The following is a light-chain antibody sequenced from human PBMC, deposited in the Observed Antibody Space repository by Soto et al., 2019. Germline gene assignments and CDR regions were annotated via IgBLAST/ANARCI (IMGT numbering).Light chain of an antibody. CDR1: QSVSSSY. CDR3: QQYGSSPT. Sequence: EIVLTQSPGTLSLSPGARATLSCRASQSVSSSYLAWYQQKPGQAPRLLIYGASSRATGIPDRFSGSGSGTDFTLAISRLEPEDFEVYYCQQYGSSPTFGHGTKLEIK. V-gene: IGKV3-20*01. CDR2: GAS. J-gene: IGKJ2*01.